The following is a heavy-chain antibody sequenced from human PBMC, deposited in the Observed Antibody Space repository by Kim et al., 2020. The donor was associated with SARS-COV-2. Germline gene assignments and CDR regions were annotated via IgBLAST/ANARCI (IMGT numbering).Heavy chain of an antibody. J-gene: IGHJ3*02. Sequence: VKGRLTISRDNAKKSLYLQMNSLRAEDTAVYYCARVGSYYYDSSAYYVFDMWGQGTMVTVSS. CDR3: ARVGSYYYDSSAYYVFDM. V-gene: IGHV3-11*01. D-gene: IGHD3-22*01.